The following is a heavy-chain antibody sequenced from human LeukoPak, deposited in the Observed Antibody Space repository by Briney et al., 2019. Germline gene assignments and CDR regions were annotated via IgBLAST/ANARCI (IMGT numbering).Heavy chain of an antibody. D-gene: IGHD3-22*01. CDR2: ISSSSSYI. V-gene: IGHV3-21*01. CDR3: ARVVWDSSGYYNGV. J-gene: IGHJ4*02. Sequence: GGSLRLSCAASGFTFSSYSMNWVRQAPGKGLGWVSSISSSSSYIYYADSVEGRFTISRDNAKNSLYLQMNSLRAEDTAVYYCARVVWDSSGYYNGVWGQGTLVTVSS. CDR1: GFTFSSYS.